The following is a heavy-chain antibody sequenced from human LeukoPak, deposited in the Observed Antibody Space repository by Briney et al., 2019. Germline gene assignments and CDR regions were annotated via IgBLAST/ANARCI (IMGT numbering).Heavy chain of an antibody. V-gene: IGHV4-31*03. Sequence: SQTLSLTCTVSGGSISSGGYYWSWIRQHPGKGLEWIGYIYYSGSTYYNPSLKSRVTISVDTSENQFSLKLSSVTAADTAVYYCARDRAVAGTEAFDIWGQGTMVTVSS. CDR1: GGSISSGGYY. J-gene: IGHJ3*02. D-gene: IGHD6-19*01. CDR2: IYYSGST. CDR3: ARDRAVAGTEAFDI.